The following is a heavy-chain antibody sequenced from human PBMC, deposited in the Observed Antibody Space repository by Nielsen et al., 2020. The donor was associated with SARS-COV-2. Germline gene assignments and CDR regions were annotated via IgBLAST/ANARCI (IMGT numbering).Heavy chain of an antibody. CDR3: ARYGDLSDYYYGMDV. CDR2: INWNGGST. J-gene: IGHJ6*01. V-gene: IGHV3-20*01. CDR1: GFTFDDYG. D-gene: IGHD4-17*01. Sequence: GESLNISCAASGFTFDDYGMSWVRQAPGKGLEWVSGINWNGGSTGYADSVKGRFNISRDSAKNSLYLQINSLRAEDTDLYHCARYGDLSDYYYGMDVRGQGIRVNVSS.